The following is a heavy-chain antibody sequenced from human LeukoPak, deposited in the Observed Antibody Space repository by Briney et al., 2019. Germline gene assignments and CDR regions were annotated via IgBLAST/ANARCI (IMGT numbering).Heavy chain of an antibody. CDR1: GGSISSYY. D-gene: IGHD1-26*01. V-gene: IGHV4-39*07. Sequence: SETLSLTCTVSGGSISSYYWGWIRQPPGKGLEWIGSIYYSGSTYYNPSLKSRVTISVDTSKNQFSLKLSSVTAADTAVYYCARDNSVGDYAWWFDPWGQGTLVTVSS. J-gene: IGHJ5*02. CDR2: IYYSGST. CDR3: ARDNSVGDYAWWFDP.